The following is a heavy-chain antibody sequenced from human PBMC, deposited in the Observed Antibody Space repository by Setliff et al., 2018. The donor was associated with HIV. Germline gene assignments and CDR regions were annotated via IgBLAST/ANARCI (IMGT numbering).Heavy chain of an antibody. CDR3: AKRPGYGYPFHI. V-gene: IGHV4-39*01. CDR2: IYHSGST. J-gene: IGHJ3*02. D-gene: IGHD5-18*01. Sequence: SETLSLTCTVSGGSINSSTYYWGWVRQPPGKGLEWIGSIYHSGSTFYDPSLKSRVTISIDMSKNQFSLKLTSVAAADTAVYYCAKRPGYGYPFHIWGQGTMVTVSS. CDR1: GGSINSSTYY.